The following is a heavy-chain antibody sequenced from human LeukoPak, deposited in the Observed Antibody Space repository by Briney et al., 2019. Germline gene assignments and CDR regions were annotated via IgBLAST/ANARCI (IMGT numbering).Heavy chain of an antibody. CDR3: ALSTTTVTTRTLDY. D-gene: IGHD4-17*01. CDR2: ISLSGTI. J-gene: IGHJ4*02. V-gene: IGHV4-34*01. Sequence: SETLSLTCTVSGGSFSNYFWTWIRQPPGKGLEWIGEISLSGTIKYNPSLKSRATISVDTSKNQFSLKLSTVTAADTAVYYCALSTTTVTTRTLDYWGQGALVIVSS. CDR1: GGSFSNYF.